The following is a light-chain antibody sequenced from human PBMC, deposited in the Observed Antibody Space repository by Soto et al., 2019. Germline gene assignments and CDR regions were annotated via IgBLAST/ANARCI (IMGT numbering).Light chain of an antibody. Sequence: DIVMTQSPDSLAVSLGERATINCKSSQSVLYSSNNKNYLAWYQQKPGQPPKLLIYWASTRESGVPDRFSGSGSGTDFTLTISSLQAEDVAVYYCQQYLTTPWTFGQGTEVEIK. V-gene: IGKV4-1*01. CDR3: QQYLTTPWT. CDR1: QSVLYSSNNKNY. J-gene: IGKJ1*01. CDR2: WAS.